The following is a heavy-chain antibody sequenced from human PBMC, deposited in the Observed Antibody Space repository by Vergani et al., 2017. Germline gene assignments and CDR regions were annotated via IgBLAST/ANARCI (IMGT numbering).Heavy chain of an antibody. J-gene: IGHJ4*02. CDR2: IRYDGSNK. D-gene: IGHD6-13*01. CDR1: GFTFSSYG. CDR3: AKDSRPLCSSWYFPARVY. Sequence: VQLEESGGGVVQPGGSLRLSCAASGFTFSSYGMHWVRQAQGKGLEWVAFIRYDGSNKYYADSVKGRFTISRDNSKNTLYLQMNSLRAEDTAVYYCAKDSRPLCSSWYFPARVYWGQGTLVTVSS. V-gene: IGHV3-30*02.